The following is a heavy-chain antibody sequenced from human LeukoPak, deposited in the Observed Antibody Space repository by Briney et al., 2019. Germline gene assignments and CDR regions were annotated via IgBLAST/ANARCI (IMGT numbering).Heavy chain of an antibody. CDR1: GFTFSSYW. Sequence: GGSLRLSCAASGFTFSSYWMSWVRQAPGKGLEWVSSIDFTSRYIYNADSVKGRFTTSRDNAKNSLYLQMNSLRAEDTAVYYCASSWDDSSGYYQDYWGQGTLVTVSS. V-gene: IGHV3-21*01. CDR2: IDFTSRYI. D-gene: IGHD3-22*01. J-gene: IGHJ4*02. CDR3: ASSWDDSSGYYQDY.